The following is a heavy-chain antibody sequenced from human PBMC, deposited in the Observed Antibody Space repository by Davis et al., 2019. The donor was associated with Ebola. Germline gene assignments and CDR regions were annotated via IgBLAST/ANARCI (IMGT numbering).Heavy chain of an antibody. CDR3: AKSAALRGTRAIDY. CDR2: ISGSGTDT. Sequence: GGSLRLSCAASGFTFSSYAMTWVRQAPGGGLEWVSTISGSGTDTYYADSVKGRFTISRDNSKNTLYLQMNSLRAEDTAVYYCAKSAALRGTRAIDYWGQGTLVTVSS. J-gene: IGHJ4*02. CDR1: GFTFSSYA. D-gene: IGHD3-16*01. V-gene: IGHV3-23*01.